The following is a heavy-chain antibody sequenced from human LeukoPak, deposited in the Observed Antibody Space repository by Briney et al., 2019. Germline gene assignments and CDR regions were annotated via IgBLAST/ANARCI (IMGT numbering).Heavy chain of an antibody. V-gene: IGHV1-69*04. J-gene: IGHJ4*02. CDR3: ATQYCGGDCSGRLGY. D-gene: IGHD2-21*02. Sequence: GASVKVSCKASGGTFSTYAISWVRQAPGQGLEWMGRIIPILGIANYAQKFQGRVTITAGKSTSTAYMELSSLRSEDTAVYYCATQYCGGDCSGRLGYWGQGALVTVSS. CDR2: IIPILGIA. CDR1: GGTFSTYA.